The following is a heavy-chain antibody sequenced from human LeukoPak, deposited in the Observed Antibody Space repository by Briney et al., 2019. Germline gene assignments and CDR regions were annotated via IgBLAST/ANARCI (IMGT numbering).Heavy chain of an antibody. Sequence: SETLSLTCGVSGVSITSGHWWSWVRQPPGKGLEWIGEIYHSGSINYNPSLKSRVTISVDKSKNQFSLKLNSVTAADTAVYYCWHSGYESGLDYWGQGTLVTVSS. V-gene: IGHV4-4*02. CDR2: IYHSGSI. D-gene: IGHD5-12*01. CDR1: GVSITSGHW. CDR3: WHSGYESGLDY. J-gene: IGHJ4*02.